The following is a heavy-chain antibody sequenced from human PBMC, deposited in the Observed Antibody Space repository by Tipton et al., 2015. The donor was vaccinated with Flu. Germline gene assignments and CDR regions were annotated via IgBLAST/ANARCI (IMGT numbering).Heavy chain of an antibody. V-gene: IGHV3-21*01. D-gene: IGHD5-12*01. CDR1: GFTFSSYS. CDR3: ARVGVVATISWMDV. J-gene: IGHJ6*02. Sequence: SLRLSCAASGFTFSSYSMNWVRQAPGKGLEWVSPISSSSSYIYYADSVKGRFTISRDNAKKSLYLQMHSLRAEDTAVYYCARVGVVATISWMDVWGQGTAVTVS. CDR2: ISSSSSYI.